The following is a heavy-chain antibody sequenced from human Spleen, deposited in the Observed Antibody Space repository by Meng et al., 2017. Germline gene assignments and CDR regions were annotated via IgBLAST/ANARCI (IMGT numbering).Heavy chain of an antibody. D-gene: IGHD6-25*01. J-gene: IGHJ4*02. CDR3: ARDEDISAAGKLFGDY. V-gene: IGHV1-2*06. CDR2: INPKSGDT. CDR1: GYTFPDYW. Sequence: ASEKVSCKASGYTFPDYWLHWVRRAPGQGLEWMGRINPKSGDTHYAQRFQGRVTMTGDTSISTAYMELSGLRSDDTAMYYCARDEDISAAGKLFGDYWGQGTLVTVSS.